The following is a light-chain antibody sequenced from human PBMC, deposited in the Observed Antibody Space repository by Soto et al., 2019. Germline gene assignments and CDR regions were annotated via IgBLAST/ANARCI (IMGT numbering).Light chain of an antibody. V-gene: IGLV2-8*01. J-gene: IGLJ1*01. Sequence: QSALTQPASVSGSPGQSITISCTGTNSDVGNYDLVSWYQHHPGRAPKLIICEVSERPSGVPDRFSGSKSGNTASLTVSGLQAEDEGNYYCSSYGGYNNVVFGTGTKLTVL. CDR3: SSYGGYNNVV. CDR2: EVS. CDR1: NSDVGNYDL.